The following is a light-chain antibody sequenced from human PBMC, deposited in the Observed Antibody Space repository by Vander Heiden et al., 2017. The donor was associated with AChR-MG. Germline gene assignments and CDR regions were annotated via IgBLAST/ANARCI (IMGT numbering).Light chain of an antibody. V-gene: IGLV3-25*03. Sequence: SYELTQPPSVSVSPGQTARITCSGDALPKQYAYWYQQKPGQALVLVVYKDSERPSGIPGRFSGSSSGTTVTLTISGVQAEDEADYYCQSADSSGTRVFGGGTKLTVL. CDR1: ALPKQY. CDR3: QSADSSGTRV. J-gene: IGLJ3*02. CDR2: KDS.